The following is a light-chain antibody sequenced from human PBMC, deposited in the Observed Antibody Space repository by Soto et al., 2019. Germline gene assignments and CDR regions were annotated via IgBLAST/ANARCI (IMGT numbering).Light chain of an antibody. CDR3: CSYAGSYTWV. CDR2: DVN. Sequence: QSALTQPRSVSGSPGQSVTISCTGTSSDVGGYEYVSWYQQDQGKAPQLMIYDVNKRPSGVPDRFSGSKSGNTASLTISGLKAEDETDYYGCSYAGSYTWVVGGGSELTVL. V-gene: IGLV2-11*01. CDR1: SSDVGGYEY. J-gene: IGLJ3*02.